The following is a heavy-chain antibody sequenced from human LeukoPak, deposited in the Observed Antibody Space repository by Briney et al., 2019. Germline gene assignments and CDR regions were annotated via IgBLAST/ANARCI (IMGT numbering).Heavy chain of an antibody. D-gene: IGHD4-17*01. CDR3: ARQTTTVTTAGIYYYYYMDV. CDR1: GYSFTSYW. V-gene: IGHV5-51*01. J-gene: IGHJ6*03. CDR2: IYPGDSDT. Sequence: GESLKISCKGSGYSFTSYWIGWVRQMPGKGLEWMGIIYPGDSDTGYTPAFQGQVTISADKHISTAYLQWSSLKASDTAMYYCARQTTTVTTAGIYYYYYMDVWGKGTTVTVSS.